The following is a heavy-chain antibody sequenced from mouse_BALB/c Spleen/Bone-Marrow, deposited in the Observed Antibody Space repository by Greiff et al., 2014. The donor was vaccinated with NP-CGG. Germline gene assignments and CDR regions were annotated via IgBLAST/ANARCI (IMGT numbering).Heavy chain of an antibody. D-gene: IGHD1-1*01. CDR3: AREGTYYAYFDY. J-gene: IGHJ2*01. CDR1: GYTFTSYT. Sequence: VQLQQSAAELTRPGASVKMSCKASGYTFTSYTIQWVKQRPGQGLEWIGYINPTRGYTDYNQKFKDKTTLTADKSSSTAYMQLSSLTSEDSAVYFCAREGTYYAYFDYWGQGTTLTVSS. V-gene: IGHV1-4*02. CDR2: INPTRGYT.